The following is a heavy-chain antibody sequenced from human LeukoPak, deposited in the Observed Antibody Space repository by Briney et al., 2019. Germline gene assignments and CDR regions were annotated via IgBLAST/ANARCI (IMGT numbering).Heavy chain of an antibody. J-gene: IGHJ4*02. CDR1: GGTFSSYA. Sequence: ASVKVSRKASGGTFSSYAISWVRQAPGQGLEWMGRIIPILGIANYAQKFQGRVTITADKSTSTAYMELSSLRSEDTAVYYCARDLRGSYGVDYFDYWGQGTLVTVSS. CDR2: IIPILGIA. V-gene: IGHV1-69*04. CDR3: ARDLRGSYGVDYFDY. D-gene: IGHD1-26*01.